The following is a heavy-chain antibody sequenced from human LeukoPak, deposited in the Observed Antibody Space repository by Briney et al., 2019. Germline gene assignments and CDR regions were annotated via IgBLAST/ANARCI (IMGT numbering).Heavy chain of an antibody. CDR3: TNRREWELLEDAFDI. CDR2: IRSKANSYAT. CDR1: GFTFSGSA. J-gene: IGHJ3*02. D-gene: IGHD1-26*01. Sequence: GGSLRLSCAASGFTFSGSAMHWVRQASGKGLEWVGRIRSKANSYATAYAASVKGRFTISRDDSKNTAYLQMNRLKTEDTAAYYCTNRREWELLEDAFDIWGQGTMVTVSS. V-gene: IGHV3-73*01.